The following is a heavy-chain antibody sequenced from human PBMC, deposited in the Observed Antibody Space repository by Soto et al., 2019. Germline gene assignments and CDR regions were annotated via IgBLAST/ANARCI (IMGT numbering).Heavy chain of an antibody. CDR3: ARRRRSPLSFDP. J-gene: IGHJ5*02. CDR2: IWYDGSNK. CDR1: GFTFSSYG. V-gene: IGHV3-33*01. Sequence: GGSLRLSCAASGFTFSSYGMHWVRQAPGKGLEWVAVIWYDGSNKYYADSVKGRFTISRDNSKNTLYLQMNSLRAEDTAVYYCARRRRSPLSFDPWGQGTLVTVSS.